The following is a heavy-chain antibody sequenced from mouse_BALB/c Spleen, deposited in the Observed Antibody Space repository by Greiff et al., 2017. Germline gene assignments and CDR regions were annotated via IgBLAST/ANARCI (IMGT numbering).Heavy chain of an antibody. D-gene: IGHD1-1*01. J-gene: IGHJ4*01. CDR1: GFTFSSYG. V-gene: IGHV5-6*01. CDR3: ARQRGSSWGGYAMDY. Sequence: VQLKQSGGDLVKPGGSLKLSCAASGFTFSSYGMSWVRQTPDKRLEWVATISSGGSYTYYPDSVKGRFTISRDNAKNTLYLQMSSLKSEDTAMYYCARQRGSSWGGYAMDYWGQGTSVTVSS. CDR2: ISSGGSYT.